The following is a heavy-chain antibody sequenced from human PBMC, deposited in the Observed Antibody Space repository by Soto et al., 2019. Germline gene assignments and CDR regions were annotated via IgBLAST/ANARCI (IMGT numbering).Heavy chain of an antibody. V-gene: IGHV3-74*01. Sequence: EVRLEESGGGLVQPGGSLRLSCAASGFTFDSYWMYWVRQAPGKGLVWVSRVNSDGSITTYADSVKGRFTISRDNAKNTLSLKMNSLRVEDTAVYYCATSKGAVVISPYFFDYWGQGALVTVSS. CDR2: VNSDGSIT. J-gene: IGHJ4*02. CDR3: ATSKGAVVISPYFFDY. CDR1: GFTFDSYW. D-gene: IGHD2-21*01.